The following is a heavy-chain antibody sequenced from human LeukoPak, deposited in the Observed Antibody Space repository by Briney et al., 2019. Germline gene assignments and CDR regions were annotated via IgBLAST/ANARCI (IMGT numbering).Heavy chain of an antibody. CDR1: GFTFSSYA. J-gene: IGHJ4*02. V-gene: IGHV3-30-3*01. CDR3: ARDGYEGEGWGYYFDY. D-gene: IGHD5-12*01. CDR2: ISYDGSNK. Sequence: GRSLRLSCAASGFTFSSYAMHWVRQAPGKGLEWVAVISYDGSNKYYADSVKGRFTIPRDNSKNTLYLQMNSLRAEDTAVYCCARDGYEGEGWGYYFDYWGQGTLVTVSS.